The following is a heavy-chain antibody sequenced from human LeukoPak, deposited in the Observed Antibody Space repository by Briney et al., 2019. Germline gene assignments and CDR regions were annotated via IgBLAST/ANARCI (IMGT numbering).Heavy chain of an antibody. CDR1: GFTFSDYY. CDR2: ISSSYI. D-gene: IGHD3-3*01. CDR3: AVWSGYSRSFDY. Sequence: GGSLRLSCAASGFTFSDYYMSWIRQAPGKGLEWVSYISSSYIYYADSVKGRFTISRDNAKNSLYLQMNSLRAEDTAVYYCAVWSGYSRSFDYWGQGTLVTVSS. V-gene: IGHV3-11*06. J-gene: IGHJ4*02.